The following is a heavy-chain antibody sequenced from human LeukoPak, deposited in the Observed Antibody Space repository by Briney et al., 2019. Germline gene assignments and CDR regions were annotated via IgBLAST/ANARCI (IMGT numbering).Heavy chain of an antibody. D-gene: IGHD3-10*01. CDR1: GGTLSSYA. J-gene: IGHJ4*02. CDR3: ARSVLWFGELYYFDY. V-gene: IGHV1-69*04. CDR2: IIPILGIA. Sequence: ASVKVSCKASGGTLSSYAISWVRQAPGQGLEWMGRIIPILGIANYAQKFQGRVTITADKSTSTAYMELSSLRSEDTAVYYCARSVLWFGELYYFDYWGQGTLVTVSS.